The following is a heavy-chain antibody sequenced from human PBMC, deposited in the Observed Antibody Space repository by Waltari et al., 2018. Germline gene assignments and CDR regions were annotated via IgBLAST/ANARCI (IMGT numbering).Heavy chain of an antibody. CDR3: TTIVAPRDY. V-gene: IGHV3-15*01. CDR2: IKSKTTGLPP. D-gene: IGHD1-26*01. Sequence: VQLVESGGGLVKPGGSLRLSCAASGFIFTDACLSWVRQAPGKGLEWLGRIKSKTTGLPPDYAEPVKGRFTISRDDSKNTLFLHMNSLITEDTAVYYCTTIVAPRDYWGQGTLVTVSS. CDR1: GFIFTDAC. J-gene: IGHJ4*02.